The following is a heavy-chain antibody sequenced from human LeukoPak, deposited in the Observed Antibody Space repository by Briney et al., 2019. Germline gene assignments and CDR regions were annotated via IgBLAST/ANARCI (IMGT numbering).Heavy chain of an antibody. CDR2: IKSKTDGGTT. Sequence: GGSLRLSCAASGFTFSNAWMSWVRQAPGKGLEWVGRIKSKTDGGTTDYAAPVKGRFTISRDDSKNTPYLQMNSLKTEDTAVYYCTTDYGDYVFDYWGQGTLVTVSS. J-gene: IGHJ4*02. CDR3: TTDYGDYVFDY. V-gene: IGHV3-15*01. D-gene: IGHD4-17*01. CDR1: GFTFSNAW.